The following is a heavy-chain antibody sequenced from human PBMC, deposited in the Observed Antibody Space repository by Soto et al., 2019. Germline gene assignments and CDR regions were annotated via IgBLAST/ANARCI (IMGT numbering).Heavy chain of an antibody. CDR2: IYYSGST. CDR3: GRGRRGYSGYDFRYYYYMDV. V-gene: IGHV4-59*01. J-gene: IGHJ6*03. D-gene: IGHD5-12*01. Sequence: PSETLSLTCTVSGGSISSYYWSWIRQPPGKGLEWIGYIYYSGSTNYNPSLKSRVTISVDTSKNQFSLKLSSVTAADTAVYYCGRGRRGYSGYDFRYYYYMDVWGKGTTVTVSS. CDR1: GGSISSYY.